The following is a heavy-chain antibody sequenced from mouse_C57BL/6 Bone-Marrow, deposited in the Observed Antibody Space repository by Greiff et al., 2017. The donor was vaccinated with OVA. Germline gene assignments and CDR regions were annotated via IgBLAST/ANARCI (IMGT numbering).Heavy chain of an antibody. D-gene: IGHD2-1*01. CDR3: AKLYGNYEGFDY. CDR1: GYTFTDYY. J-gene: IGHJ2*01. CDR2: IFPGSGST. V-gene: IGHV1-75*01. Sequence: VQLQQSGPELVKPGASVKISCKASGYTFTDYYINWVKQRPKQGLEWIGWIFPGSGSTYYNEKFKGKATLTVDKSSSTAYMLLSSLTSEDSAVYFCAKLYGNYEGFDYWGQGTTLTVSS.